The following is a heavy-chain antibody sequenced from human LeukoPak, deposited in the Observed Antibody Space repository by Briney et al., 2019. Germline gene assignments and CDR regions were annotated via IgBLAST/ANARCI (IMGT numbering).Heavy chain of an antibody. J-gene: IGHJ6*02. D-gene: IGHD6-19*01. CDR3: AKLSIAVAGTGYYGMDV. CDR2: ISYDGSNK. V-gene: IGHV3-30*18. Sequence: GGSLRRSCAASGFTFSSYGMHWVRQAPGKGLEWVAVISYDGSNKYYADSVKGRFTISRDNSKNTLYLQMNSLRAEDTAVYYCAKLSIAVAGTGYYGMDVWGQGTTVTVSS. CDR1: GFTFSSYG.